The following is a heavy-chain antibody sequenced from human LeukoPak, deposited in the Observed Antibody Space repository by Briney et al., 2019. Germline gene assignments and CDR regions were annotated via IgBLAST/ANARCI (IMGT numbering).Heavy chain of an antibody. CDR1: GFTVSSNY. J-gene: IGHJ4*02. D-gene: IGHD3-22*01. Sequence: GGSLRLSCAASGFTVSSNYMSWVRQAPGKGLEWVSVIYSGGSIYYADSVKGRFTISRDNSKNTLYLQMNSLRAEDTAVYYCARVRFAYYDSSGPFDYWGQGTLVTVSS. CDR2: IYSGGSI. CDR3: ARVRFAYYDSSGPFDY. V-gene: IGHV3-66*01.